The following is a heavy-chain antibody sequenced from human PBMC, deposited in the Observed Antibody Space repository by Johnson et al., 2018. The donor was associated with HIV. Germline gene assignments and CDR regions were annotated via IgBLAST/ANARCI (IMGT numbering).Heavy chain of an antibody. Sequence: TYYANSVKGRFTISRDNSKNTLYLQMGSLRAEDMAVYYCARPSGTTGPHGAFDIWGQGTMVTVSS. CDR3: ARPSGTTGPHGAFDI. J-gene: IGHJ3*02. CDR2: T. V-gene: IGHV3-64*01. D-gene: IGHD1-7*01.